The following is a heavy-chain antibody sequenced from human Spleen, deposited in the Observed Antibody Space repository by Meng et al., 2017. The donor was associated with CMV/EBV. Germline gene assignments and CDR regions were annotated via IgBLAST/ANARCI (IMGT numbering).Heavy chain of an antibody. D-gene: IGHD3-10*01. V-gene: IGHV3-48*04. CDR3: ARGGTAYYSIFDF. CDR1: GFTFSTFS. CDR2: ITSSSATI. Sequence: GGSLRLSCAASGFTFSTFSMNWVRQAPGKGLEWISYITSSSATIYHSDSVKGRFTISRDDAKDSLYLQLNSLRAEDTAVYYCARGGTAYYSIFDFWGQGTPVTVSS. J-gene: IGHJ4*02.